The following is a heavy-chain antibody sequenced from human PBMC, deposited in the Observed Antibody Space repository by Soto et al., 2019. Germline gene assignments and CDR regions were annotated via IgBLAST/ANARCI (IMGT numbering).Heavy chain of an antibody. Sequence: EVHLLDSGGGLVQPGGSLRLSCAASGFTFSNYVMSWVRQAPGKGLEWVSSISGSGDNTYYADSVKGRFTISRDNSKNALFLQMNSLRAEDTAVYYCAKLPLVLALCFDYWGQGTLVTVSS. CDR2: ISGSGDNT. CDR1: GFTFSNYV. CDR3: AKLPLVLALCFDY. D-gene: IGHD3-10*02. V-gene: IGHV3-23*01. J-gene: IGHJ4*02.